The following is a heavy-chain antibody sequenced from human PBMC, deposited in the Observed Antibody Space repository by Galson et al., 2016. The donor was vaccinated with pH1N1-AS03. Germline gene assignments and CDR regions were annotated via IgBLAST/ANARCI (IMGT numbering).Heavy chain of an antibody. CDR1: GGSFSGYY. J-gene: IGHJ4*02. Sequence: SETLSLTCALSGGSFSGYYWSWIRQSPGKGLEWIGEINDGGFAYHHPSLKSRVTMSVDTSKSLLSLRLRSVTAADTAVYFCARYGGYRARGKCPFDDWGQGTLVTVSS. CDR3: ARYGGYRARGKCPFDD. V-gene: IGHV4-34*01. CDR2: INDGGFA. D-gene: IGHD1-26*01.